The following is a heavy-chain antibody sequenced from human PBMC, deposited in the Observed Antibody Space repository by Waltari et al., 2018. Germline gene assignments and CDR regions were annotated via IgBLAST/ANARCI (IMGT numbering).Heavy chain of an antibody. V-gene: IGHV1-24*01. CDR1: GFTFSSYW. CDR2: FDPEDGET. D-gene: IGHD2-21*01. J-gene: IGHJ4*02. CDR3: ATGLTDIVVVINY. Sequence: VQLVESGGGLVQPGGSLRLSCAASGFTFSSYWMSWVRQAPGKGLEWMGGFDPEDGETIYAQKFQGRVTMTEDTSTDTAYMELSSLRSEDTAVYYCATGLTDIVVVINYWGQGTLVTVSS.